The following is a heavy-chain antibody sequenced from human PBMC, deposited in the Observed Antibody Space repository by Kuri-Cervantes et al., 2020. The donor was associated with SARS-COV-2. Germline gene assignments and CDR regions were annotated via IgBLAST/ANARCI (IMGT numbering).Heavy chain of an antibody. CDR2: IIPIFGTA. Sequence: SVKVSCKASGGTFSSYAISWVRQAPGQGLEWMGGIIPIFGTANYAQKFQGRVTITADESTITAYMELSSLRSEDTAGYYCAGRAGDTFTFTPHLGKSSTWGLSYYYYDYMDVWGKGTTVTVSS. CDR3: AGRAGDTFTFTPHLGKSSTWGLSYYYYDYMDV. V-gene: IGHV1-69*13. J-gene: IGHJ6*03. D-gene: IGHD7-27*01. CDR1: GGTFSSYA.